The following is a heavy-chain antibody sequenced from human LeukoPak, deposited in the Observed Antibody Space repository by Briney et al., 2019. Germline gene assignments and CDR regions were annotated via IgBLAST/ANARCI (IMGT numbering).Heavy chain of an antibody. V-gene: IGHV3-48*04. CDR2: ISSSSSTI. CDR3: AREQHQYSSTRAGDAFDI. D-gene: IGHD6-13*01. CDR1: GFTFSSYS. Sequence: PGGSLRLSCAASGFTFSSYSMNWVRQAPGKGLEWVSYISSSSSTIYYADSVKGRFTIPRDNAKNSLYLQMNSLRAEDTAVYYCAREQHQYSSTRAGDAFDIWGQGTMVTISS. J-gene: IGHJ3*02.